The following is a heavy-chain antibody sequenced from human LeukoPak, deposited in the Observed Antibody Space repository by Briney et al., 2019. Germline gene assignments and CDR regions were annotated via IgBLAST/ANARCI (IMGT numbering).Heavy chain of an antibody. CDR2: ISGSGGST. J-gene: IGHJ4*02. V-gene: IGHV3-23*01. CDR1: GFTFSSYA. Sequence: GGSLRLSCAASGFTFSSYAMSWVRQAPGKGLEWVSAISGSGGSTYYADSVKGRFTISRDNAKNSLFLQMDSLRAEDTAVYYCASGPFNWNYVLHYWGQGALVTVSS. CDR3: ASGPFNWNYVLHY. D-gene: IGHD1-7*01.